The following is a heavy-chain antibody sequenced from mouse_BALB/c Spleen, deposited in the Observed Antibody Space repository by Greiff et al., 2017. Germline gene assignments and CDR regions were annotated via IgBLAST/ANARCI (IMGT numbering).Heavy chain of an antibody. CDR3: ARGGYYGTLFDY. CDR1: GFTFSSFG. Sequence: EVQVVESGGGLVQPGGSRKLSCAASGFTFSSFGMHWVRQAPEKGLEWVAYISSGSSTIYYADTVKGRFTISRDNPKNTLFLQMTSLRSEDTAMYYCARGGYYGTLFDYWGQGTTLTVSS. V-gene: IGHV5-17*02. D-gene: IGHD2-1*01. CDR2: ISSGSSTI. J-gene: IGHJ2*01.